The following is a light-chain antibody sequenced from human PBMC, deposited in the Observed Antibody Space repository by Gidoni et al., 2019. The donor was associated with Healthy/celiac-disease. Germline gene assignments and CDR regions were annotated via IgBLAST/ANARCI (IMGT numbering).Light chain of an antibody. CDR3: QKYGSSRT. CDR2: GAS. J-gene: IGKJ1*01. V-gene: IGKV3-20*01. Sequence: EIVLTQSPGTLSLSPGERATLSCRASQSVSSSYLAWYQQTPGQAPRLLIYGASSRATGIPDRFSGSGSGTDFTLTISRLEPEDAAVYYCQKYGSSRTFGQXTKVEIK. CDR1: QSVSSSY.